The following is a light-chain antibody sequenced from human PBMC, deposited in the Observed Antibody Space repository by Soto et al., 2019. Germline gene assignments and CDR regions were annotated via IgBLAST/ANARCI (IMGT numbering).Light chain of an antibody. CDR3: QVRDVWPS. V-gene: IGKV3-11*01. CDR2: DAS. CDR1: QSVSTS. J-gene: IGKJ1*01. Sequence: IVLTQSPVTLALSPGERAVLSCRASQSVSTSLAWYQHKPGQAPRLFIYDASKRAPGIPARCSGSRSGTDFTLTISSLEPEDFAVYYCQVRDVWPSFGHGTKVEI.